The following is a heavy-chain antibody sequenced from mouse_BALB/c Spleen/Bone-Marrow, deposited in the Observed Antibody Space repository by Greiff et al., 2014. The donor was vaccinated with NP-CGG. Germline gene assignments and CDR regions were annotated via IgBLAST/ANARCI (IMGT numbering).Heavy chain of an antibody. D-gene: IGHD2-14*01. V-gene: IGHV1-7*01. CDR3: ARPYRYDKEFAY. Sequence: VQLQQSGAELAKLGASVKMSCKASGFPFTTYWMHWFKQRPGQGLEWIGYIDPSTGHTEYNQNFKDKATLTADKSSSTAYMQLSSLTSEDSAVYYCARPYRYDKEFAYWGQGTLVTVSA. CDR1: GFPFTTYW. CDR2: IDPSTGHT. J-gene: IGHJ3*01.